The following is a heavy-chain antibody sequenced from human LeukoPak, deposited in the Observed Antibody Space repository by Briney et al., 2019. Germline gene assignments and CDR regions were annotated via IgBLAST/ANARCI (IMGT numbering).Heavy chain of an antibody. J-gene: IGHJ6*03. CDR1: GGSFSGYY. V-gene: IGHV4-59*10. D-gene: IGHD6-13*01. CDR3: ARDSYPGYSSSWYSDYYYYMDV. Sequence: SSETLSLTCAVYGGSFSGYYWSWIRQPPGKGLEWIGRIYTSGSTNYNPSLKSRVTMSVDTSKNQFSLKLSSVTAADTAVYYCARDSYPGYSSSWYSDYYYYMDVWGKGTTVTISS. CDR2: IYTSGST.